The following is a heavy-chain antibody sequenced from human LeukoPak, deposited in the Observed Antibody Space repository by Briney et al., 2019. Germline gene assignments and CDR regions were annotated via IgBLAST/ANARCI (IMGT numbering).Heavy chain of an antibody. V-gene: IGHV3-15*01. Sequence: QPGGSLRLSCAASGFTFSNAWMSWVRQAPGKGLEWVGHIKSKTDGGTTDYAAPVKGRFTISRDDSKDTLYLQVNSLKTEDTAVYYCTTAYYYGTGGAHHWGQGTLVTVSS. CDR2: IKSKTDGGTT. CDR3: TTAYYYGTGGAHH. CDR1: GFTFSNAW. J-gene: IGHJ5*02. D-gene: IGHD3-10*01.